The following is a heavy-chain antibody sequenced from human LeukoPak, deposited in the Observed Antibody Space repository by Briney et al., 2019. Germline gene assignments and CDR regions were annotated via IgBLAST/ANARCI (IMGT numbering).Heavy chain of an antibody. Sequence: PGRSLRLSCAASGFTFDDYAMHWVRQAPGKGLEWVSGISWNSGSIGYADSVKGRFTISRDNSKNTLYLQMNSLRAEDTAVYYCAKTPLRGYSYGYIDYWGQGTLVTVSS. CDR2: ISWNSGSI. CDR1: GFTFDDYA. D-gene: IGHD5-18*01. CDR3: AKTPLRGYSYGYIDY. J-gene: IGHJ4*02. V-gene: IGHV3-9*01.